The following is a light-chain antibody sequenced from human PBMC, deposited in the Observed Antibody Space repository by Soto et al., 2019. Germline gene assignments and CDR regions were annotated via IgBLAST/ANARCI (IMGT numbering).Light chain of an antibody. CDR3: SSYRSSSPHVYV. Sequence: QSALTQPPSVSGSPGQSITISCSGTSSNVGGNTYVSWYQQHRSEAHKLIIYDVSNQPSGVSNLFSGSKSANAASLTISGVLDEDEADYYCSSYRSSSPHVYVFGTGTKVTVL. CDR2: DVS. V-gene: IGLV2-14*01. CDR1: SSNVGGNTY. J-gene: IGLJ1*01.